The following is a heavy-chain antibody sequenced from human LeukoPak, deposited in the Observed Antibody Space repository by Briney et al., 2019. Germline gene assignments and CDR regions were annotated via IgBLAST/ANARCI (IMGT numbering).Heavy chain of an antibody. Sequence: PSETLSLTCAVYGESFDGYYWSWIRQSPGKGLEWIGHINHVGITNHNPSLKSRVTISADTSKNQFSLKLISVTAADTAVYYCASRKLGNDYWGQGTLVTVSS. V-gene: IGHV4-34*01. CDR1: GESFDGYY. CDR2: INHVGIT. CDR3: ASRKLGNDY. J-gene: IGHJ4*02. D-gene: IGHD7-27*01.